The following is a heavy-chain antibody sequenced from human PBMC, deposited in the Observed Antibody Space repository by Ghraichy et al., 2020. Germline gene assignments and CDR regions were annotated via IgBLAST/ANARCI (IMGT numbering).Heavy chain of an antibody. CDR1: GGSFSGYY. J-gene: IGHJ4*02. D-gene: IGHD5-24*01. V-gene: IGHV4-34*01. CDR2: INHSGST. CDR3: ARASRDGYNSLDY. Sequence: SETLSLTCAVYGGSFSGYYWSWIRQPPGKGLEWIGEINHSGSTNYNPSLKSRVAISVDTSKNQFSLKMNSVTGADTATYYCARASRDGYNSLDYWGQGTLVTVSS.